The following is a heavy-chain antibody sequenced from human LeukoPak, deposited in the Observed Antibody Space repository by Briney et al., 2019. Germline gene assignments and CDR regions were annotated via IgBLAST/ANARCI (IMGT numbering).Heavy chain of an antibody. CDR3: ARDSNYFGSGSYYP. J-gene: IGHJ5*02. Sequence: PGGSLRLSCAASGFTFSSYSMNWVRQAPGKGLEWVSYISSSGSSIYYADSVKGRFTISRDNAKNSLYLQMNSLRAEDTAVYYCARDSNYFGSGSYYPWGQGTLVTVSS. D-gene: IGHD3-10*01. CDR1: GFTFSSYS. V-gene: IGHV3-48*04. CDR2: ISSSGSSI.